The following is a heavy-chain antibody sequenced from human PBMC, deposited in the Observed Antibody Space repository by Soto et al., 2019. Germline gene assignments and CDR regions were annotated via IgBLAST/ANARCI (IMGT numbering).Heavy chain of an antibody. V-gene: IGHV1-69*13. D-gene: IGHD1-26*01. J-gene: IGHJ6*02. Sequence: ASVKVSCKASGGTFSSYAISWVRQAPGQGLEWMGGIIPIFGTANYAQKFQGRVTITADESTSTAYMELSSLRSEDTAVYYCARGNVGATPLYYYGMDVWGQGTTVTVSS. CDR3: ARGNVGATPLYYYGMDV. CDR1: GGTFSSYA. CDR2: IIPIFGTA.